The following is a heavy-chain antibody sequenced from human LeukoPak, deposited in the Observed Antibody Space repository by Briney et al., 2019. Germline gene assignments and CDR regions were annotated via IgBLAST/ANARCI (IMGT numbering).Heavy chain of an antibody. V-gene: IGHV4-61*08. CDR1: GGSLSSGAYS. CDR2: IYYSGNT. CDR3: AGARWSYYRDAFDI. J-gene: IGHJ3*02. D-gene: IGHD3-10*01. Sequence: SDTLSLTCAVSGGSLSSGAYSCSWVRQPPGRGLELLGYIYYSGNTYYNPSLKSRVTISVDTSKNQFSLKLSSVTAADTAVYYCAGARWSYYRDAFDIWGQGTMVTVSS.